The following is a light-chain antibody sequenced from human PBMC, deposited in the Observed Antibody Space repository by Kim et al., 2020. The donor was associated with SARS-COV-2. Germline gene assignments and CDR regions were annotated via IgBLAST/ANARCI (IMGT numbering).Light chain of an antibody. CDR2: RDS. CDR3: QVWDRSTASYV. J-gene: IGLJ1*01. V-gene: IGLV3-9*01. CDR1: HIGSKN. Sequence: SYELTQPLSVLVALGQTARITCGGNHIGSKNVHWCQQKPGQAPVVVIYRDSNRPSGIPERFSGSNSGNTATLTISRVQAGDEADYYCQVWDRSTASYVFGNGTKVTVL.